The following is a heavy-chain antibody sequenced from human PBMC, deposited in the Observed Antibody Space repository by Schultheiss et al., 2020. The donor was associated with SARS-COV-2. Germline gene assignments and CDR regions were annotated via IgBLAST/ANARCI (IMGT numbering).Heavy chain of an antibody. D-gene: IGHD3-3*01. CDR2: IHYSGST. CDR3: ARGRLRFGVATPRWFDP. J-gene: IGHJ5*02. V-gene: IGHV4-39*07. Sequence: SETLSLTCTVSGGSISSSGYYWGWIRQPPGKGLEWIGSIHYSGSTYYNPSLKSRVTISVDTSKNQFSLKLSSVTAADTAVYYCARGRLRFGVATPRWFDPWGQGTLVTGSS. CDR1: GGSISSSGYY.